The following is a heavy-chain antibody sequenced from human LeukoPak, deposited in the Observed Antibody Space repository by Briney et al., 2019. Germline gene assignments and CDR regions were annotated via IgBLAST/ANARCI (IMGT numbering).Heavy chain of an antibody. V-gene: IGHV3-15*01. CDR2: IKSKTDGGTT. D-gene: IGHD3-10*01. J-gene: IGHJ4*02. Sequence: GGSLRLSCAASGFTFCNAWVSWVRQAPGKGLEWVGRIKSKTDGGTTDYAAPVKGRFTISRDDSKNTLYLQMNSLKTEDTAVYYCTTSTLWFGEGPLRNYWGQGTLVTVSS. CDR1: GFTFCNAW. CDR3: TTSTLWFGEGPLRNY.